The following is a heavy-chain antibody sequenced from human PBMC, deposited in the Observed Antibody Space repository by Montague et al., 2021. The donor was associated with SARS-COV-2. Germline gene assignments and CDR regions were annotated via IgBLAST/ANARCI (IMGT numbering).Heavy chain of an antibody. V-gene: IGHV3-30*18. D-gene: IGHD3-22*01. CDR3: AKDYHIYDTSGLFDP. J-gene: IGHJ5*02. CDR2: ISSDGINN. CDR1: GFTFSHYA. Sequence: SLRLSCAASGFTFSHYATHWVRQAPGKGLEWVASISSDGINNKYADSVKGRFTISRDNSKNTLFLQMNSLRLEDTAVYYCAKDYHIYDTSGLFDPWGQGTLVTVSS.